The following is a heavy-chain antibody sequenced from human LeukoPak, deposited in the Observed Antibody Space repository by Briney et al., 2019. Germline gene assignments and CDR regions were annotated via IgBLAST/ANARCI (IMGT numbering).Heavy chain of an antibody. J-gene: IGHJ3*02. Sequence: ASVKVSCKASGYTFTSYGISWVRQAPGQGLEWMGWISAYNGNTNYAQKLQGRVTITPDTSTSTAYMELWSLRSDDTAVYYCALRPPMVRGAIDIWGQGTMVTVSS. CDR1: GYTFTSYG. V-gene: IGHV1-18*01. CDR3: ALRPPMVRGAIDI. D-gene: IGHD3-10*01. CDR2: ISAYNGNT.